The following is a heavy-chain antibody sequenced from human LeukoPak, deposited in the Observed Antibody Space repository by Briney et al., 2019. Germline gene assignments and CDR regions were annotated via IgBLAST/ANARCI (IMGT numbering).Heavy chain of an antibody. CDR2: IYYSGST. CDR3: AREVVVIAAAANWFDP. D-gene: IGHD6-13*01. Sequence: SETLSLTCTVSGGSISSGGYYWSWIRQHPGKGLEWIGYIYYSGSTNYNPSLKSRVTISVDTSRNQFSLKLSSVTAADTAVYYCAREVVVIAAAANWFDPWGQGTLVTVSS. J-gene: IGHJ5*02. V-gene: IGHV4-61*08. CDR1: GGSISSGGYY.